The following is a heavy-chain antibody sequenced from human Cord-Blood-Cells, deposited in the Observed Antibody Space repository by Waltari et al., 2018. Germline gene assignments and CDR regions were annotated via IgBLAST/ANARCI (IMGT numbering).Heavy chain of an antibody. CDR1: GGSISSHY. D-gene: IGHD6-19*01. J-gene: IGHJ4*02. CDR2: IYYSGST. Sequence: QVQLQESGPGLVKPSETLSLTCTVSGGSISSHYWSWIRQPPGKGLEWIGDIYYSGSTNYHPSLKSRVTISVDTSKDQFSLKLSSVTAADTAVYYCARGSIAVAGTGLDYWGQGTLVTVSS. CDR3: ARGSIAVAGTGLDY. V-gene: IGHV4-59*11.